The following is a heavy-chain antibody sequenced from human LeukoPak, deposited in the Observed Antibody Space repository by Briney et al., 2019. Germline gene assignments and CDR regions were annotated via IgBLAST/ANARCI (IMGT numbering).Heavy chain of an antibody. CDR2: ISAYNGNT. CDR1: GYTFTSYG. Sequence: ASVEVSCKASGYTFTSYGISWVRQAPGQGLAWMGWISAYNGNTKYAQKVQGRVTMTTDTSTSTAYMEPRSLRSDDTAVYYCAREYYDILTTYYYYMDVWGKGTTVTVSS. V-gene: IGHV1-18*01. J-gene: IGHJ6*03. CDR3: AREYYDILTTYYYYMDV. D-gene: IGHD3-9*01.